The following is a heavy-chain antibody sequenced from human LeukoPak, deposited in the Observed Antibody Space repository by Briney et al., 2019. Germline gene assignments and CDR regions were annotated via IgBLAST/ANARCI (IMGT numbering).Heavy chain of an antibody. CDR2: IYYSGST. D-gene: IGHD3-9*01. Sequence: SETLSLTCTVSGGSISSYYWSWIRQPPGKGLEWIGYIYYSGSTNYNPSLKSRVTISVDTSKNQFSLKLSSVTAADTAVYYCARGRDWLRPYLGYYYYGMDVWGKGTTVTVSS. CDR1: GGSISSYY. CDR3: ARGRDWLRPYLGYYYYGMDV. V-gene: IGHV4-59*01. J-gene: IGHJ6*04.